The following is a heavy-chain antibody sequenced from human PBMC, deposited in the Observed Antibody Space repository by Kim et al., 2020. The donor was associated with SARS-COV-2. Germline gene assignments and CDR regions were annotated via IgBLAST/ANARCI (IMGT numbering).Heavy chain of an antibody. CDR1: GYTFTSYG. CDR2: ISAYNGNT. V-gene: IGHV1-18*01. D-gene: IGHD1-26*01. CDR3: ARDPGTGATSEVYYYYYGMDV. J-gene: IGHJ6*02. Sequence: ASVKVSCKASGYTFTSYGISWVRQAPGQGLEWMGWISAYNGNTNYAQKLQGRVTMTTDTSTSTAYMELRSLRSDDTAVYYCARDPGTGATSEVYYYYYGMDVWGQGTTVTVSS.